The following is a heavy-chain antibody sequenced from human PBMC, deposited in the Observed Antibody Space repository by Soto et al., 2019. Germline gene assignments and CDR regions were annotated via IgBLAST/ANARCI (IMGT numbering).Heavy chain of an antibody. D-gene: IGHD2-15*01. J-gene: IGHJ5*02. CDR1: GFTFRTYW. CDR3: ARPYCSGGSCYNWFDP. CDR2: IKQDGSQK. Sequence: PGGSLRLSCAASGFTFRTYWMSWVRQAPGKGLEWVANIKQDGSQKYYVDSVNGRFTIYRDNAKNSLYLQMNSLSAEDTAIYYCARPYCSGGSCYNWFDPWGQGTLVTVSS. V-gene: IGHV3-7*03.